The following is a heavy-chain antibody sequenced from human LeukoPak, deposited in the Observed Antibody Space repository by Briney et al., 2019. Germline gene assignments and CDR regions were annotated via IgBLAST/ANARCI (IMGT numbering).Heavy chain of an antibody. CDR2: ISWNSGSI. CDR3: AKSVAGSINTYYYYGMDV. J-gene: IGHJ6*02. D-gene: IGHD6-19*01. CDR1: GFTFDDYA. V-gene: IGHV3-9*01. Sequence: GGSLRLSCAASGFTFDDYAMHRVRQAPGKVLEWVSGISWNSGSIGYADSVKGRFTISRDNAKNSLYLQMNSLRAEDTALYYCAKSVAGSINTYYYYGMDVWGQGTTVTVSS.